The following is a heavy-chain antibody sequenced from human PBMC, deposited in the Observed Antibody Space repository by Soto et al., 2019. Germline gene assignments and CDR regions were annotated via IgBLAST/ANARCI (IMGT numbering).Heavy chain of an antibody. CDR1: GGSLSSGGFS. V-gene: IGHV4-30-2*01. CDR2: IYHSGST. CDR3: ARVPGP. Sequence: SETLSLTCAVSGGSLSSGGFSWSWIRQPPGKGLEWIGYIYHSGSTYYSPSLKSRVTISVDRSKNQFSLKLSSVTAEDTAVYYCARVPGPWGQGTLDTVSS. J-gene: IGHJ5*02.